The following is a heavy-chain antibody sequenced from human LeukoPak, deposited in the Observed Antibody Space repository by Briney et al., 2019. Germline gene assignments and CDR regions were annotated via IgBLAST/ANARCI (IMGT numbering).Heavy chain of an antibody. CDR1: GFTFSSYG. CDR2: ISYDGSNK. D-gene: IGHD3-16*01. V-gene: IGHV3-30*18. CDR3: AKDRERGWGYWYFDL. J-gene: IGHJ2*01. Sequence: GGSLRLSCAASGFTFSSYGMHWVRQAPGKGLEWVAVISYDGSNKYYADSVKGRFAISRDNSKNTLYLQMNSLRAEDTAVYYCAKDRERGWGYWYFDLWGRGTLVTVSS.